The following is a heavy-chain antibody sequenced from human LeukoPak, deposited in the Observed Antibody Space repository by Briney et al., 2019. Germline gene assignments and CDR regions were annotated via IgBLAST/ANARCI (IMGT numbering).Heavy chain of an antibody. V-gene: IGHV4-34*01. Sequence: SETLSLTCAVYGGSFSGYYWSWIRQPPGKGLEWIGEINHSGSTNYNPSLKSRVTISVDTSKNQFSLKLSSVTAADTAVYYCAREGIQLWPSDYWGQGTLVTVSS. CDR3: AREGIQLWPSDY. CDR2: INHSGST. D-gene: IGHD5-18*01. CDR1: GGSFSGYY. J-gene: IGHJ4*02.